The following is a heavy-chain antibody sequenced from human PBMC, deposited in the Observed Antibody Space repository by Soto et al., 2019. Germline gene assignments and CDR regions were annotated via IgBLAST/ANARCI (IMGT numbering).Heavy chain of an antibody. CDR2: ISYDGSNK. Sequence: QVQLVESGGGVVQPGRSLRLSCAASGFTFSSYAMHWVRQAPGKGLEWVAVISYDGSNKYYADSVKGRFTISRDNSKNTLYLQMNSLRAEDTAVYYCARAIGWNPGYFYYWGQGTLVTVSS. V-gene: IGHV3-30-3*01. D-gene: IGHD1-1*01. CDR1: GFTFSSYA. J-gene: IGHJ4*02. CDR3: ARAIGWNPGYFYY.